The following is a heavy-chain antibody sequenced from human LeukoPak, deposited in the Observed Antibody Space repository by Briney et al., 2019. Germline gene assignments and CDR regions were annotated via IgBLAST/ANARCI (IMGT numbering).Heavy chain of an antibody. CDR2: IYYSGST. CDR3: ARAQSRTLYYCDSSGYYYDY. Sequence: SETLSLTCTVSGGSISSGGYYWSWIRQHPGKGLEWIGYIYYSGSTYYNPSLKSRVTISVDTSKNQFSLKLSSVTAADTAVYYCARAQSRTLYYCDSSGYYYDYWGQGTLVTVSS. J-gene: IGHJ4*02. CDR1: GGSISSGGYY. D-gene: IGHD3-22*01. V-gene: IGHV4-31*03.